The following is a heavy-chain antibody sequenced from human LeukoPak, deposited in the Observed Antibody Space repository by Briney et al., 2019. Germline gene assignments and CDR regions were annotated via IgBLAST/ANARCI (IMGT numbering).Heavy chain of an antibody. CDR3: ARDSRFYGSGSTALDY. CDR2: ISSSSSYI. V-gene: IGHV3-21*01. D-gene: IGHD3-10*01. Sequence: TTGGSLRLSCAASGFTFSSYSMNWVRQAPGKGLEWVSSISSSSSYIYYADSVKGRFTISRDNAKNSLYLQMNSLRAEDTAVYYCARDSRFYGSGSTALDYWGQGTLVTVSS. J-gene: IGHJ4*02. CDR1: GFTFSSYS.